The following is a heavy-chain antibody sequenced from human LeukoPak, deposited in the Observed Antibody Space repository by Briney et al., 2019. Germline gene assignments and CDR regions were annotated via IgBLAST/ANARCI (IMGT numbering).Heavy chain of an antibody. CDR2: INPSGGST. V-gene: IGHV1-46*01. CDR1: GYTFTSYY. Sequence: ASVKVSCKASGYTFTSYYMHWVRQAPGQGLEWMGIINPSGGSTSYAQKFQGRVTMTRDMSTSTAYMELSRLRSDDTAVYYCARVGATTYYYYYMDVWGKGTTVTVSS. J-gene: IGHJ6*03. D-gene: IGHD1-26*01. CDR3: ARVGATTYYYYYMDV.